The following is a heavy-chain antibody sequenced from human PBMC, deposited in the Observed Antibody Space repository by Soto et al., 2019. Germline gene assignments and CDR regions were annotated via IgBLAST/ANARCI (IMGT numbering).Heavy chain of an antibody. CDR1: GFTFSSYG. CDR3: TGGYDTSGSLFNWFDP. D-gene: IGHD3-22*01. V-gene: IGHV3-30*02. J-gene: IGHJ5*02. Sequence: QPGGSLRLSCAASGFTFSSYGMHWVRQAPGKGLEWVAVIWYDGSNKYYADSVKGRFTISRDNSKNTLYLQMNSLRAEDTAVYYCTGGYDTSGSLFNWFDPWGQGTLVTVSS. CDR2: IWYDGSNK.